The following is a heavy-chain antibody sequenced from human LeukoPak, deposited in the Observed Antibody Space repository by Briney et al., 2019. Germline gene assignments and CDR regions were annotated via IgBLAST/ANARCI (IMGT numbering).Heavy chain of an antibody. D-gene: IGHD1-26*01. CDR2: ISGSGGST. CDR1: GITFSHYA. J-gene: IGHJ4*02. CDR3: VRGGADTFY. V-gene: IGHV3-23*01. Sequence: GSLRLFCAASGITFSHYAMGWVRPASGKGLEWVSAISGSGGSTYSADSVKGRFTISRDNPKNTLYLPLNSLRAEDTAIYYCVRGGADTFYWGQGTLVTVSS.